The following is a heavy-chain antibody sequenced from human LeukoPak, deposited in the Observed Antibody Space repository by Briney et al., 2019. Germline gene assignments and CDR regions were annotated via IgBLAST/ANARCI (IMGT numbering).Heavy chain of an antibody. CDR3: ARGFRGVIISGYNWFDP. CDR2: INHSGST. CDR1: GGSFSGYY. D-gene: IGHD3-10*01. J-gene: IGHJ5*02. V-gene: IGHV4-34*01. Sequence: PSETLSLTCAVYGGSFSGYYWSWIRQPPGKGLEWIGEINHSGSTNYNPSLKSRVTISVDTSKNQFSLKLSSVTAADTAVYYCARGFRGVIISGYNWFDPWGQGTLVTVSS.